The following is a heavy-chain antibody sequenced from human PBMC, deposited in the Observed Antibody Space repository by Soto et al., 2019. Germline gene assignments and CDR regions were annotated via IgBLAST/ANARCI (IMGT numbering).Heavy chain of an antibody. CDR2: IIPILGVT. Sequence: QVQLVQSGAEVKKPGSSVKVSCKASGGTFSSSSITWVRQAPGQGLGWMGRIIPILGVTNYAQQFQGRVTITSDKSTNTAHMAMNRQRSEDTAMYYCARGSTVTSNGMDVWGQGTTVTVSS. CDR3: ARGSTVTSNGMDV. D-gene: IGHD4-17*01. J-gene: IGHJ6*02. CDR1: GGTFSSSS. V-gene: IGHV1-69*02.